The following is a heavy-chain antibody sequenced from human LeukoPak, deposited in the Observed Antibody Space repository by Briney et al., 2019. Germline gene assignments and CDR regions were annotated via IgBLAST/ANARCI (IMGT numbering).Heavy chain of an antibody. Sequence: ASVKVSRKASGYTFTSYDINWVRQATGQGLEWMGRMNPNSGNTGYAQKFQGRVTMTRNTSISTAYMELSSLRSEDTAVYYCARGPGLLCSGGGCYRGGSFDYWGQGTLVTVSS. D-gene: IGHD2-15*01. CDR3: ARGPGLLCSGGGCYRGGSFDY. V-gene: IGHV1-8*01. CDR1: GYTFTSYD. J-gene: IGHJ4*02. CDR2: MNPNSGNT.